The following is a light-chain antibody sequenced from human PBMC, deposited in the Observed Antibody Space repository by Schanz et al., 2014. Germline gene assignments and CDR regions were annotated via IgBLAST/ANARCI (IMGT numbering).Light chain of an antibody. J-gene: IGKJ1*01. CDR1: RSISGN. V-gene: IGKV3-15*01. CDR3: QQYYDNAWT. CDR2: GAS. Sequence: EIVVTQSPATLALSPGERASLSCRASRSISGNLAWYQQKPGQAPRLLIFGASTRATGIPPRFSGSGSGTEFTLAISSLQPDDFATYYCQQYYDNAWTFGQGTKVDIK.